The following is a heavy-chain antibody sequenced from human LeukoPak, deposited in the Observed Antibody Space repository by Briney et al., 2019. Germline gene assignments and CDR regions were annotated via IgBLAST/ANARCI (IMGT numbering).Heavy chain of an antibody. V-gene: IGHV3-11*05. J-gene: IGHJ4*02. CDR1: GFTFSDYY. Sequence: GGSLRLSCAASGFTFSDYYMSWIRQAPGKGLESVSYISGSSSYTNYADSVKGRFTISRDNAKNSLYLQINSLRAEDTAVYYCARDRGHCSGGSCYRFCDCWGQGSLVTVSS. CDR3: ARDRGHCSGGSCYRFCDC. D-gene: IGHD2-15*01. CDR2: ISGSSSYT.